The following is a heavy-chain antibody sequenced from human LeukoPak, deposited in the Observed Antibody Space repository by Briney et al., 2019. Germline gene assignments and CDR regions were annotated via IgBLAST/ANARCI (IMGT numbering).Heavy chain of an antibody. CDR3: ARDGADSSGYFSLWADY. CDR1: GFTFRNHW. V-gene: IGHV3-7*01. CDR2: IRQDESEK. J-gene: IGHJ4*02. Sequence: GGSLRLSCAASGFTFRNHWMTWVRQAPGKGLEWVANIRQDESEKYYVDSMKGRFTISRDSAMNSLYLQMNSLRAEDTAVYYCARDGADSSGYFSLWADYWGQGTLVTVSS. D-gene: IGHD3-22*01.